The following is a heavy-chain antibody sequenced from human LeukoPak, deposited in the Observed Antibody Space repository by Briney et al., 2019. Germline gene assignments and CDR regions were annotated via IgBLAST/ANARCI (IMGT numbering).Heavy chain of an antibody. D-gene: IGHD2-2*01. Sequence: GESLKISCKGSGYSFTSYWIGWVRQMPGKGLEWMGIIYPGDSDTRYSPSFQGQVTISADKSISTAFLHWSSLKASDTAMYYCARPGYCSTTSCSAIDYWGQGTLVSVSS. CDR2: IYPGDSDT. J-gene: IGHJ4*02. CDR3: ARPGYCSTTSCSAIDY. CDR1: GYSFTSYW. V-gene: IGHV5-51*01.